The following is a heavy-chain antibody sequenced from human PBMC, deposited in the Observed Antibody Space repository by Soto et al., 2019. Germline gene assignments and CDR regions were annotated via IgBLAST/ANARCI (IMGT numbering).Heavy chain of an antibody. V-gene: IGHV1-69*02. Sequence: QVQLVQSGAEVKKPGSSVKVSCKASGDTFNFYTINWVRQAPGLGLEWMGRFNPILSFSNSALKFQGRVTLTADKSTSTAYMVLRMLRSEDTVIYYCATSFGSGSRAFDYWGQGALVTVSS. J-gene: IGHJ4*02. CDR3: ATSFGSGSRAFDY. CDR2: FNPILSFS. D-gene: IGHD3-10*01. CDR1: GDTFNFYT.